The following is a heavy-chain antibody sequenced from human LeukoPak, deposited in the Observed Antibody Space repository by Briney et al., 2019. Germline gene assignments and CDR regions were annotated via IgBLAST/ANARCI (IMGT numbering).Heavy chain of an antibody. CDR3: ARVQQQLGHGLDY. CDR2: ISYDGSNK. D-gene: IGHD6-13*01. CDR1: GFTFSSYA. Sequence: GGSLRLSCAASGFTFSSYAMHWVRQAPGKGPEWVAVISYDGSNKYYADSVKGRFTIPRDNSKNTLYLQMNSLRAEDTAVYYCARVQQQLGHGLDYWGQGTLVTVSS. J-gene: IGHJ4*02. V-gene: IGHV3-30-3*01.